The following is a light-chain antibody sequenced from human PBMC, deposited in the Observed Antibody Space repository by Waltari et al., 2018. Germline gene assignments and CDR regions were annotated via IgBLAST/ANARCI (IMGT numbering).Light chain of an antibody. Sequence: QSALTQPASVSGSPGQSITLTCTGTSSDVRSYNYVSWYQQYPGKAPKLLIYAVTQRPSGGSDRLSGPKSGNTASLTISGLQAEDEADYYCCSYAGDSLYVFGTGTTVTV. CDR1: SSDVRSYNY. J-gene: IGLJ1*01. CDR3: CSYAGDSLYV. CDR2: AVT. V-gene: IGLV2-23*02.